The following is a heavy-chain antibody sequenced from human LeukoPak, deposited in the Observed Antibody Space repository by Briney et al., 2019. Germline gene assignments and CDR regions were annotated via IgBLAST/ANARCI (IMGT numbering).Heavy chain of an antibody. CDR3: ARGRDGSESYPLDP. V-gene: IGHV4-34*01. D-gene: IGHD3-10*01. Sequence: SETLSLTCAVYGGSFSGYYWSWIRQPPGKGLEWIGEINHSGSTNYNPSLKSRVTISVDTSKNQFSLKLSSVTAADTAVYYCARGRDGSESYPLDPWGQGTLVTVSS. CDR1: GGSFSGYY. CDR2: INHSGST. J-gene: IGHJ5*02.